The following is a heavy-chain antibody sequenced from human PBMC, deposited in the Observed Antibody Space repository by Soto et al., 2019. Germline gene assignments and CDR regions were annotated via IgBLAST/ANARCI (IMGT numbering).Heavy chain of an antibody. CDR3: AKDRGPYDYICGSYRFHNAFDI. V-gene: IGHV3-30*18. CDR2: ISYDGSNK. J-gene: IGHJ3*02. CDR1: GFTFSSYG. D-gene: IGHD3-16*02. Sequence: QVQLVESGGGVVQPGRSLRLSCAASGFTFSSYGMHWVRQAPGKGLEWVAVISYDGSNKYYADSVKGRFTISRDNSKNTLYLQMNSLRAEDTAVYYCAKDRGPYDYICGSYRFHNAFDIWGQGTMVTVSS.